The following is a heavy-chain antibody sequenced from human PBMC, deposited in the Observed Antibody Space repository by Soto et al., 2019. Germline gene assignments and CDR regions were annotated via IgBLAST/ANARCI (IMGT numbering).Heavy chain of an antibody. J-gene: IGHJ4*02. CDR3: CTDWGSSWQWTHY. D-gene: IGHD6-13*01. CDR2: IKSETDGGAT. CDR1: GFTFSNAW. Sequence: EVQLVQSGGGLVKPGESLRLSCAVSGFTFSNAWMDWVRQAPGKGLEWVGRIKSETDGGATDYAAPVRGRFTLSRDDSRDTLYLQMDSLKTEDTGVYYCCTDWGSSWQWTHYWGQGTQVTVSS. V-gene: IGHV3-15*07.